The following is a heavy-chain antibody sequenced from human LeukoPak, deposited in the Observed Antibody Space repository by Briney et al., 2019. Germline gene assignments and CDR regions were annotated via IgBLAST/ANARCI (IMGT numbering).Heavy chain of an antibody. D-gene: IGHD1-26*01. V-gene: IGHV1-2*06. Sequence: GASVKVSCKASGYTFTGYYMHWVRQAPGQGLEWMGRINPNSGGTNYAQKFQGRVTMTRDTSISTAYMELSRLRSEDTAVYYCARPGLGAAPTDYYYGMDVWGQGTTVTVSS. CDR2: INPNSGGT. CDR3: ARPGLGAAPTDYYYGMDV. J-gene: IGHJ6*02. CDR1: GYTFTGYY.